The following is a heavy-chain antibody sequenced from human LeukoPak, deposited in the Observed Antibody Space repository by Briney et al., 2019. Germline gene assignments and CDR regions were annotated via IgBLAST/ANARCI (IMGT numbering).Heavy chain of an antibody. Sequence: GSLRLSCAASGFTVSSNYMSWIRQSPGRGLEWIGEITHSGSTNYNPSLKSRVTISVDTSKNQFSLKLSSVTAADTAVYYCARVVRGIIVAFDLWGQGTMVTVSS. D-gene: IGHD3-16*01. CDR3: ARVVRGIIVAFDL. J-gene: IGHJ3*01. CDR2: ITHSGST. CDR1: GFTVSSNY. V-gene: IGHV4-34*01.